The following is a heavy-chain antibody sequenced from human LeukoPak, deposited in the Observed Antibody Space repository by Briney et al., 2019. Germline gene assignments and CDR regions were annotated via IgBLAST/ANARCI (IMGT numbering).Heavy chain of an antibody. CDR1: GGSISRYY. D-gene: IGHD3-10*01. J-gene: IGHJ4*02. Sequence: PSETLSLTCTVSGGSISRYYWSWIRQPAGKGLEWIGRIYTSGSTNYNPSLKSRVTMSVDTSKNQFSLKLSSVTAADTAVYYCARGRENYYGSGSYYNVWYFDYWGQGTLVTVSS. CDR3: ARGRENYYGSGSYYNVWYFDY. CDR2: IYTSGST. V-gene: IGHV4-4*07.